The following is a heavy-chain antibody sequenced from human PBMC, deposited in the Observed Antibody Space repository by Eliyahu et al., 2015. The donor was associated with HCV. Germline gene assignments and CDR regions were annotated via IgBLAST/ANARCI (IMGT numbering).Heavy chain of an antibody. CDR2: LTSRKDGGTP. Sequence: EVQVVESGGGLVKPGGSLRLSCAASGFIFSNAWMXXVRQAPGKGLEWVGRLTSRKDGGTPDYTAPVKGRFTISGDDSTNTLYLQMNSLKIDDTAVYYCAASTVEGAFDIWGQGTMLVVSS. CDR1: GFIFSNAW. V-gene: IGHV3-15*01. J-gene: IGHJ3*02. D-gene: IGHD1-26*01. CDR3: AASTVEGAFDI.